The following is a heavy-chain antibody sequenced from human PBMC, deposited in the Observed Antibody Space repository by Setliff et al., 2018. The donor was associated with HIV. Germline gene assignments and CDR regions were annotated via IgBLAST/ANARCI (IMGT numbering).Heavy chain of an antibody. V-gene: IGHV4-59*11. CDR3: ARDISEGFFLERASEH. J-gene: IGHJ1*01. D-gene: IGHD3-3*01. CDR2: VYYSGST. Sequence: SETLSLTCTVSGGSMTTHFWSWIRQPPGKGLEWIGSVYYSGSTNYNPSLKSRVTISLDTPENQFSLNLNSVTAADTAVYYCARDISEGFFLERASEHWSQGTLVTVSS. CDR1: GGSMTTHF.